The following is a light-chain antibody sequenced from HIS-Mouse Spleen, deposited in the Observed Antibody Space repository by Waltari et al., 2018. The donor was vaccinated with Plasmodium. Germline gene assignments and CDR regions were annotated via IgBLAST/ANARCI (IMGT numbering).Light chain of an antibody. CDR3: QQYNNWSFT. Sequence: ELVMPKSPATLSVSPGESATLACRARQSVSSNLAWSQQKPGQAPRLRIDGASTRATGIPARFSGSGFGTEFTLTISSLQSEDFAVYYCQQYNNWSFTFGPGTKVDIK. CDR1: QSVSSN. CDR2: GAS. V-gene: IGKV3-15*01. J-gene: IGKJ3*01.